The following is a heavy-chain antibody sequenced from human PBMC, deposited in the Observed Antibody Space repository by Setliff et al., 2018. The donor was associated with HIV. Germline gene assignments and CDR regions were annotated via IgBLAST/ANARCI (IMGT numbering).Heavy chain of an antibody. D-gene: IGHD5-18*01. CDR3: ARQVGSQYSYWAYYFDS. CDR2: LYHSGTN. J-gene: IGHJ4*02. CDR1: GYSISSGYF. V-gene: IGHV4-38-2*01. Sequence: SETLSLTCAVSGYSISSGYFWGWTRQPPGKGLEWIGSLYHSGTNFYNPSLKSRVTISLDTSTNRFSLKLNSVTAADTAIYYCARQVGSQYSYWAYYFDSWGQGALVTVSS.